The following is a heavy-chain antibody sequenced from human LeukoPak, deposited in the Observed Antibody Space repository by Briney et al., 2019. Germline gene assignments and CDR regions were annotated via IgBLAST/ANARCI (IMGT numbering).Heavy chain of an antibody. D-gene: IGHD2-15*01. V-gene: IGHV3-74*01. J-gene: IGHJ4*02. CDR2: IKPDGSGT. CDR1: GFTFSTYW. Sequence: PGGSLRLSCAASGFTFSTYWMHWVRQAPGKGLVWVSRIKPDGSGTNYADSMKGRFTISRDNAKNTLYLQMSSLRAEDTAVYYCARACSGGSCHAGDYWGQGTLVTVSS. CDR3: ARACSGGSCHAGDY.